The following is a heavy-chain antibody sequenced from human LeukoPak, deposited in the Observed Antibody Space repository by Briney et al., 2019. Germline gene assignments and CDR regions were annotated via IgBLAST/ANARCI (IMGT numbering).Heavy chain of an antibody. CDR3: ARVSSSSAFYYMDV. J-gene: IGHJ6*03. V-gene: IGHV4-4*02. D-gene: IGHD6-6*01. CDR1: GGSISSSNW. CDR2: IYYSGST. Sequence: PSETLSLTCAVSGGSISSSNWWSWVRQPPGKGLEWIGYIYYSGSTYYNPSLKSRATISVDTSKNQFSLKLSSVTAADTAVYYCARVSSSSAFYYMDVWGKGTTVTVSS.